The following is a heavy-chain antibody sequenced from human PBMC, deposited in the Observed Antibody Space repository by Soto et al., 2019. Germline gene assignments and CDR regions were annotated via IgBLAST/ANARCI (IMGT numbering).Heavy chain of an antibody. CDR3: ARDGRGSYFTLYLDF. D-gene: IGHD1-26*01. J-gene: IGHJ4*02. CDR1: VFIFSDYS. Sequence: GGSVRLSCAASVFIFSDYSMDWVRQAPGKGLEWVASISGSNMYISYADSVRGRFTISRDNAKNSLFLQMTNLTAEDTAVYYCARDGRGSYFTLYLDFWGQGTQVTVSS. CDR2: ISGSNMYI. V-gene: IGHV3-21*01.